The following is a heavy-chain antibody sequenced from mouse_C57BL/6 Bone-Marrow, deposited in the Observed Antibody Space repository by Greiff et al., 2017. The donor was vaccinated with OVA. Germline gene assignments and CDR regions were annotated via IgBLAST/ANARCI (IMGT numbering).Heavy chain of an antibody. D-gene: IGHD1-2*01. CDR3: ARDCYGPYAMDY. CDR1: GYTFTSYW. J-gene: IGHJ4*01. Sequence: QVQLQQPGAELVKPGASVKLSCKASGYTFTSYWMQWVKQRPGQGLEWIGEIDPSDSYTNYNQKFKGKATLTVDTSSSTAYMQLISLTSEDSAVYYCARDCYGPYAMDYWGQGTSVTVSS. CDR2: IDPSDSYT. V-gene: IGHV1-50*01.